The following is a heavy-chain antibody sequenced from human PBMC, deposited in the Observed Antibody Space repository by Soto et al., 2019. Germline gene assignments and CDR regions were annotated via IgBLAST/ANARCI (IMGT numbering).Heavy chain of an antibody. CDR2: INAGNGNT. CDR1: GYTFTSYA. D-gene: IGHD3-22*01. Sequence: ASVTGSCKASGYTFTSYAMRWVRQAPGQRLEWMGWINAGNGNTKYSQKFQGRVTITRDTSASTAYMELSSLRSEDTAVYYCARASRKSITMTTGTFDYWGQGTLVTVSS. J-gene: IGHJ4*02. V-gene: IGHV1-3*01. CDR3: ARASRKSITMTTGTFDY.